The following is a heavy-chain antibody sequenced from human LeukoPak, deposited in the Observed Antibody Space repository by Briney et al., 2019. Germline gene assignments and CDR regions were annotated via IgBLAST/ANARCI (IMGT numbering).Heavy chain of an antibody. CDR2: IKEDGRET. D-gene: IGHD2-21*01. J-gene: IGHJ4*02. CDR1: GFTFSNYW. CDR3: AYSQNFRPSAFFDS. Sequence: GGSLRLSCAASGFTFSNYWMSWLRQAPGKGPEWVANIKEDGRETYYLDSVEGRFTISRDNAKNSLELQMNSLRVEDTAVYYCAYSQNFRPSAFFDSWGQGTLVTVSS. V-gene: IGHV3-7*01.